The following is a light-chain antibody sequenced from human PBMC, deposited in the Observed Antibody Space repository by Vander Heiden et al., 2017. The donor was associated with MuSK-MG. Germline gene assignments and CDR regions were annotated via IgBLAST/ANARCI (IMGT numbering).Light chain of an antibody. V-gene: IGKV3-15*01. Sequence: EIIMTKHPATLSVSPVGGATLTCRASQSVSSSYSWYQQQPGQAARLLLFGASTRATGIPARFSGSGSGTEFTLTIISMQSEDYAVYYYQQYNNSTPWTFGQGTKVXIK. J-gene: IGKJ1*01. CDR2: GAS. CDR3: QQYNNSTPWT. CDR1: QSVSSS.